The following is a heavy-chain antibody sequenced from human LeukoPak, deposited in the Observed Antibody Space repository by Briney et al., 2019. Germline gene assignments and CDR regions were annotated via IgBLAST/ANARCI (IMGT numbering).Heavy chain of an antibody. J-gene: IGHJ3*02. CDR2: ISGSGGST. CDR3: ANNDYVWGSYRTMWGAFDI. D-gene: IGHD3-16*02. Sequence: PGGSLRLSCAASGFTFSSYAMSWVRQAPGKGLEWVSAISGSGGSTYYADSVKGRFTISRDNSKNTLYLQMNSLRAEDTAVYYCANNDYVWGSYRTMWGAFDIWGQGTMVTVSS. CDR1: GFTFSSYA. V-gene: IGHV3-23*01.